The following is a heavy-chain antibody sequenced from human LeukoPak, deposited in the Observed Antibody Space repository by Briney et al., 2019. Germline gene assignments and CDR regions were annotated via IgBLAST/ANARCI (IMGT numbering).Heavy chain of an antibody. D-gene: IGHD2/OR15-2a*01. J-gene: IGHJ6*02. V-gene: IGHV1-69*13. Sequence: GASVKVSCKASGGTFSSYAISWGRQAPGRWLELMGGIIPIFGTANYAQKFQGRVTITADESTSTAYMELSSLRSEDTAVYYCARGPFMTYYGMDVWGQGTTVTVSS. CDR3: ARGPFMTYYGMDV. CDR2: IIPIFGTA. CDR1: GGTFSSYA.